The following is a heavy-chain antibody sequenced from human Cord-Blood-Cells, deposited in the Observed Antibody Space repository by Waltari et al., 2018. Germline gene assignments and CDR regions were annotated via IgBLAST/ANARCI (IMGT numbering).Heavy chain of an antibody. CDR2: IIPILVIA. Sequence: QVQLVQSGAEVKKPGSSVKVSCKASGGTFSSYAISWVRQAPGQGLEWMGRIIPILVIANYAQKFQGRVTITADKSTSTAYMELSSLRSEDTAVYYCARAWGYYYYMDVWGKGTTVTVSS. D-gene: IGHD7-27*01. CDR3: ARAWGYYYYMDV. V-gene: IGHV1-69*09. CDR1: GGTFSSYA. J-gene: IGHJ6*03.